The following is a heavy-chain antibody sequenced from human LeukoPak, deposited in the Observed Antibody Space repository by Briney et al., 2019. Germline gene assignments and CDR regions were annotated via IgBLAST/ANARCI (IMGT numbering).Heavy chain of an antibody. D-gene: IGHD2-21*01. CDR3: ARGVRSAWYFDL. CDR2: IYPAGTT. CDR1: GFTVDNNY. J-gene: IGHJ4*02. Sequence: PGGSLRLSCAASGFTVDNNYMTWVRQPPGKGLEWVSFIYPAGTTYFADSVKGRFTMSRDSSENTINLQMKTLRVDDTAVYFCARGVRSAWYFDLWGQGTPVTVSS. V-gene: IGHV3-53*01.